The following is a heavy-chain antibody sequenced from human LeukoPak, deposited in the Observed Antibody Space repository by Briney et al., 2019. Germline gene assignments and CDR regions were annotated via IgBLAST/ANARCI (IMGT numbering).Heavy chain of an antibody. CDR3: ARASGDYVWGSYRYLFDY. J-gene: IGHJ4*02. CDR1: GGSISSSSYY. Sequence: SETLSLTRTVSGGSISSSSYYWGWIRQPPGKGLEWIGSIYYSGSTYYNPSLKSRVTISVDTSKNQFSLKLSSVTAADTAVYYCARASGDYVWGSYRYLFDYWGQGTLVTVSS. V-gene: IGHV4-39*07. D-gene: IGHD3-16*02. CDR2: IYYSGST.